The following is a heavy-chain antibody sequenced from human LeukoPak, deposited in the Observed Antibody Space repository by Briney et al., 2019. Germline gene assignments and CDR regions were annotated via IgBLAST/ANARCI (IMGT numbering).Heavy chain of an antibody. CDR3: ARGLYSSSWYGSRGVNWFDP. CDR1: GFTFSSYW. Sequence: GGSLRLSCAASGFTFSSYWMSWVRQAPGKGLEWVANIKQDGSEKYYVDSVKGRFTISRDNAKNSLYLQMNSLRAEDTAVYYCARGLYSSSWYGSRGVNWFDPWGQGTLVTVSS. D-gene: IGHD6-13*01. CDR2: IKQDGSEK. J-gene: IGHJ5*02. V-gene: IGHV3-7*01.